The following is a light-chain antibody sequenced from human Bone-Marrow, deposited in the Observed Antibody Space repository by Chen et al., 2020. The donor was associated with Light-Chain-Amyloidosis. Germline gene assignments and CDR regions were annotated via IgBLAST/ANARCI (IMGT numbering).Light chain of an antibody. CDR2: AAS. CDR1: QNIYNY. CDR3: QQSYSIPRT. Sequence: DIQMTQSPSSLSASVGDRVTITCRASQNIYNYLNWYHHRPGRAPKLLINAASSLQSGVPSRFSGSGSGTDFTLTINSLQPEDFAIYYCQQSYSIPRTFGQGPKVEIE. J-gene: IGKJ1*01. V-gene: IGKV1-39*01.